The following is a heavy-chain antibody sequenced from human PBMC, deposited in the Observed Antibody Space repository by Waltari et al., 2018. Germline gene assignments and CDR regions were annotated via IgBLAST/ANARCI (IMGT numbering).Heavy chain of an antibody. CDR3: AIYGGYGDYASDY. J-gene: IGHJ4*02. V-gene: IGHV3-53*01. Sequence: EVQLVESGGGLIQPGGSLRLSCAASGFTVSSNYMSWVRQAPGKGLEWVSVIYSGGSTYYADSVKGRFTISRDNSKNTLYLQMNNLRAEDTAVYYCAIYGGYGDYASDYWGQGTLVTVSS. CDR2: IYSGGST. CDR1: GFTVSSNY. D-gene: IGHD4-17*01.